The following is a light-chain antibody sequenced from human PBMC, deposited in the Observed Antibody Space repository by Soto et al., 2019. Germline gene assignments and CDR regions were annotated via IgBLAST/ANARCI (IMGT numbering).Light chain of an antibody. V-gene: IGKV1-5*03. J-gene: IGKJ1*01. Sequence: DIQMTQSPSTLSASVGDRVTITCRASQNIRSWLAWYQQKPGKAPKLLIYKASNLGSGVPSRFSGSGSGTEFTLTISSLQPDDFATYYCQHYNSYSEAFGQGTKVDI. CDR2: KAS. CDR3: QHYNSYSEA. CDR1: QNIRSW.